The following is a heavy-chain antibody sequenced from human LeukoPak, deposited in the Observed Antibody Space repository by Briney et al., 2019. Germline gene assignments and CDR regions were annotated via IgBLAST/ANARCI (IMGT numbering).Heavy chain of an antibody. CDR1: GYTFTGSY. Sequence: ASVKVSCKASGYTFTGSYVHWVRQAPGQGLEWMGWINPNGDGTNYARKFQGRVTMTRDTSISTAYMELSSLRSEDTAVYYCARRGYCSGGSCYGFLFSNNWSDPWGQGTLVTVSS. D-gene: IGHD2-15*01. V-gene: IGHV1-2*02. CDR3: ARRGYCSGGSCYGFLFSNNWSDP. CDR2: INPNGDGT. J-gene: IGHJ5*02.